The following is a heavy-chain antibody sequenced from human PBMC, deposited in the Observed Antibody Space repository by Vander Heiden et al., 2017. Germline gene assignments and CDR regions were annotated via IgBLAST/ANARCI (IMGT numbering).Heavy chain of an antibody. D-gene: IGHD3-3*01. J-gene: IGHJ4*02. Sequence: QVQLVQSGAEVKKPGASVKVACKASGYTFTSYGVSWVRQAPGQGLEYMGWISPYNGETNYAQKLQDRVTMTTDTSTNTAYMDLRSLRSDDTAVYYCAGSGQFDFWGQGTLVTVSS. CDR2: ISPYNGET. V-gene: IGHV1-18*01. CDR3: AGSGQFDF. CDR1: GYTFTSYG.